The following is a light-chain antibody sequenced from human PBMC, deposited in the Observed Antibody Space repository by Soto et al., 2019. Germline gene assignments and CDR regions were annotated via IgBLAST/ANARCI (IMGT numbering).Light chain of an antibody. J-gene: IGLJ1*01. V-gene: IGLV2-8*01. CDR1: SSDVGGYNY. CDR2: EVN. Sequence: TQPVYWSGSPVRSLRLFCTRTSSDVGGYNYVSWYQQHPGKAPKLIIYEVNKRPSGVPDRFSGSKSGNTASLTVSGLQADDEADYYCSSYAGSNNLRLFGTETKGNVL. CDR3: SSYAGSNNLRL.